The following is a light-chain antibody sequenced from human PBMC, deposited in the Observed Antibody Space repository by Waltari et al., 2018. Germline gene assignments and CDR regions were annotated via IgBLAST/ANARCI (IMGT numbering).Light chain of an antibody. CDR1: QSINSSY. CDR3: QHYGSASMYT. J-gene: IGKJ2*01. CDR2: GAS. V-gene: IGKV3-20*01. Sequence: EIVLTQSPGTLSLSPGERATLSCRASQSINSSYLAWYQQKPGQAPRLLIYGASSRATGIPDRFSGSVSGTDFTLIISRLEPEDFAVYYCQHYGSASMYTFGQGTKLEIK.